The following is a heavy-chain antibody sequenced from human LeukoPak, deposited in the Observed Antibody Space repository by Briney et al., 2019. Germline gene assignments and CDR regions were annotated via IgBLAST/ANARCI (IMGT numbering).Heavy chain of an antibody. CDR1: GFTFSSYW. CDR2: IKQDGSEK. Sequence: PGGSLRLSCAASGFTFSSYWMSWVRQAPGKGLEWVANIKQDGSEKYYVDSVKGRFTISRDNAKNSLYLQMNSLRAKDTAVYYCARGLLYYYDSSGYAMSAFDIWGQGTMVTVSS. D-gene: IGHD3-22*01. CDR3: ARGLLYYYDSSGYAMSAFDI. V-gene: IGHV3-7*01. J-gene: IGHJ3*02.